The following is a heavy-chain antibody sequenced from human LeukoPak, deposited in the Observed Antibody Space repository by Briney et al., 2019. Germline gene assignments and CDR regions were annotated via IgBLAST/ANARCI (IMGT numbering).Heavy chain of an antibody. CDR1: GGPISSGGYY. CDR3: ARGRSSGYDTHY. V-gene: IGHV4-31*03. Sequence: PSQTLSLTCTVSGGPISSGGYYWSWIRQHPGKGLEWIGYIYYSGSTYYNPSLKSRVTISVDTSKNQFSLKLSSVTAADTAVYYCARGRSSGYDTHYWGQGTLVTVSS. CDR2: IYYSGST. J-gene: IGHJ4*02. D-gene: IGHD5-12*01.